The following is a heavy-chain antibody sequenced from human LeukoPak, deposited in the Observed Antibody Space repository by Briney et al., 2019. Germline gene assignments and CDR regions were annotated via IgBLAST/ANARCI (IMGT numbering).Heavy chain of an antibody. D-gene: IGHD2-15*01. CDR1: GFTFSSYA. CDR2: ISGRGGGT. V-gene: IGHV3-23*01. Sequence: LAGGSLRLSCAASGFTFSSYAMSWVRQAPGKGLEWVSAISGRGGGTYYADSVKGRFTISRDNSKDTLSLQMNSLRAEDTAVYYCAKCCSGGSCYNPSLPSRTSSYYFDYWGQGTLVTVSS. CDR3: AKCCSGGSCYNPSLPSRTSSYYFDY. J-gene: IGHJ4*02.